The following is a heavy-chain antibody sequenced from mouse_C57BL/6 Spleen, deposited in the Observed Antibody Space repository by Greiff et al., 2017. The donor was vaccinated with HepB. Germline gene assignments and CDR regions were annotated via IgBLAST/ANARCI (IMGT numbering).Heavy chain of an antibody. CDR2: ISSGSSTI. D-gene: IGHD1-1*01. V-gene: IGHV5-17*01. CDR1: GFTFSDYG. Sequence: EVQRVESGGGLVKPGGSLKLSCAASGFTFSDYGMHWVRQAPEKGLEWVAYISSGSSTIYYADTVKGRFTISRDNAKNTLFLQMTSLRSEDTAMYYCARRGFITTVVAPYYFDYWGQGTTLTVSS. J-gene: IGHJ2*01. CDR3: ARRGFITTVVAPYYFDY.